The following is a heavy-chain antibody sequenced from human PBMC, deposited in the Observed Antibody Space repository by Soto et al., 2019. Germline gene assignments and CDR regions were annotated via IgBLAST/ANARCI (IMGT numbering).Heavy chain of an antibody. J-gene: IGHJ5*02. CDR2: IYWDDDK. Sequence: QITLKESGPTLVRPTQTLTLTCTFSGFSLSTTGVGVGWIRQPPGKALEWLALIYWDDDKRYSPSLKSRLTITKDTSKNEVILTMTNMDPVDTARYYCAQRFPHYGLGRGRGNWFDPWGQGTLVTVSS. D-gene: IGHD3-10*01. CDR1: GFSLSTTGVG. CDR3: AQRFPHYGLGRGRGNWFDP. V-gene: IGHV2-5*02.